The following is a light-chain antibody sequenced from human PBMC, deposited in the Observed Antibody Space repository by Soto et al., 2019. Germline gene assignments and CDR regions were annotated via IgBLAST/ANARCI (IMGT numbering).Light chain of an antibody. CDR3: QQYDSSPRT. J-gene: IGKJ1*01. CDR1: QTFTSGF. V-gene: IGKV3-20*01. Sequence: EIVLTQSPGTLSLSPGERATLSCRASQTFTSGFLAWYQQSPGQAPRLLIYGASSRATGIPDRFSGSGSGTDFTLTISRLEPEDFAVYYCQQYDSSPRTFGQGTKVDIK. CDR2: GAS.